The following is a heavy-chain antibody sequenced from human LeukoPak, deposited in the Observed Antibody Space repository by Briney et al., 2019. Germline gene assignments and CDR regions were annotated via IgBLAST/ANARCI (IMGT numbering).Heavy chain of an antibody. Sequence: PGGSLRLSCAASGFTVSDNYMTWVRQAPGKGLEWVSTISGSGGNTYYAGSVKGRFTISRDNSKNTLYLQMNSLRAEDAAVYYCAKLHNLNSDYWGQGTLVTVSS. J-gene: IGHJ4*02. CDR1: GFTVSDNY. D-gene: IGHD1-14*01. CDR2: ISGSGGNT. V-gene: IGHV3-23*01. CDR3: AKLHNLNSDY.